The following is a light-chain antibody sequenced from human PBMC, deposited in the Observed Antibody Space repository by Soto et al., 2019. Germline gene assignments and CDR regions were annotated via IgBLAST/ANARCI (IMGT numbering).Light chain of an antibody. CDR2: KVS. J-gene: IGKJ1*01. CDR3: MQATNWPWT. CDR1: NILVHSDGNTY. Sequence: VVLTRSPLSLPDTFGSRASMSGRSSNILVHSDGNTYLSWFQQRPGPSTRRRSYKVSNWDSGVPDRVSGRGAGTDGTLKISRVEAEDVGFYYGMQATNWPWTFGQGTKVDI. V-gene: IGKV2-30*02.